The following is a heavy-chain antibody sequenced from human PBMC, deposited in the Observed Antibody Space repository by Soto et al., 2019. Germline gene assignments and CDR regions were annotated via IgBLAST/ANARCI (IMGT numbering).Heavy chain of an antibody. D-gene: IGHD2-15*01. Sequence: QVHLVQSGAEVKKPGASVKVSCKASGYTFTTYGITWVRQAPGQGLEWMGWISTYNGNTNYEQKLQGRVTMTTDTLKSKAYMELRSLRSDDTAVYYCARRGAYCSGGTCYHFDYWGQGTLVTVSS. CDR1: GYTFTTYG. V-gene: IGHV1-18*04. J-gene: IGHJ4*02. CDR2: ISTYNGNT. CDR3: ARRGAYCSGGTCYHFDY.